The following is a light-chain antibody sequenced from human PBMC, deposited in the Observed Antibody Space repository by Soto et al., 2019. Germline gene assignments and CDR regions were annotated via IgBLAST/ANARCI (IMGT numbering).Light chain of an antibody. V-gene: IGKV3-20*01. CDR2: DAS. J-gene: IGKJ2*01. Sequence: EIVLTQSPGTLSLSPRERASLSCRASQSVRSNKLAWYQQKSGQAPRFLMYDASTRATGIPDRFSGSGSGTDFTLTIARLEPEDFAVYFCQQFGTFPVTFGQGTKLEI. CDR1: QSVRSNK. CDR3: QQFGTFPVT.